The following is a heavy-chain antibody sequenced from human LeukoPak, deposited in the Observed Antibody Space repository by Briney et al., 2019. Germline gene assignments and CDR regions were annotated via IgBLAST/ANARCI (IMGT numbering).Heavy chain of an antibody. V-gene: IGHV4-61*02. CDR1: GGSISSGSYY. Sequence: SETLSLTCTVSGGSISSGSYYWSWIRQPAGKGLEWIGRIYTSGSTNYNPSLKSRVTISVDTSKNQFSLKLSSVTAADTAVYYCARGQDYYYDSSDSIDYFDYWGQGTLVTVSS. CDR3: ARGQDYYYDSSDSIDYFDY. J-gene: IGHJ4*02. CDR2: IYTSGST. D-gene: IGHD3-22*01.